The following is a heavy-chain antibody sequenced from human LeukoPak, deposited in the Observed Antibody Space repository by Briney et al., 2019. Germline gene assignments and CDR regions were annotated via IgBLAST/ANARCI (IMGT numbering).Heavy chain of an antibody. CDR2: INPNSGGT. CDR1: GYTFTGYY. J-gene: IGHJ5*02. V-gene: IGHV1-2*02. Sequence: ASVKVSCKASGYTFTGYYMHWVRQAPGQGLEWMGWINPNSGGTNYAQKFQGRVTMTRDTSISTAYMELSRLRSDDTAEYYCARDLRYFDWSDKRDWFDPWGQGTLVTVSS. D-gene: IGHD3-9*01. CDR3: ARDLRYFDWSDKRDWFDP.